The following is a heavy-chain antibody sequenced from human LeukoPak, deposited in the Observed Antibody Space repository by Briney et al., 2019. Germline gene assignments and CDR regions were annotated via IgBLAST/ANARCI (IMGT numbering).Heavy chain of an antibody. J-gene: IGHJ4*02. Sequence: PGGSLRLSCAASGFTFSNSAMNWVRQAPGKGLEWVSSINDVSSHIYYAGSVKGRFTISRNNANNSVSLQMNNLRAEDTAVYYCARDSTYYLRYGYFDSWGQGILVTVSS. CDR3: ARDSTYYLRYGYFDS. CDR2: INDVSSHI. V-gene: IGHV3-21*06. D-gene: IGHD3-22*01. CDR1: GFTFSNSA.